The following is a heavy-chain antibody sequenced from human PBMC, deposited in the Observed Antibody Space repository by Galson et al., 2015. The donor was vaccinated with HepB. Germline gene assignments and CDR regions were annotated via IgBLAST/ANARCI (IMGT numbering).Heavy chain of an antibody. CDR1: GYTFTSYY. V-gene: IGHV1-46*03. D-gene: IGHD6-19*01. Sequence: SVKVSCKASGYTFTSYYMHWVRQAPGQGLEWMGIINPSGGSTSYAQKFQGRVTMTRDTSTSTVYMELSSLRSEDTAVYYCARGPLSIAVAGSTDNDYWGQGTLVTVSS. CDR2: INPSGGST. J-gene: IGHJ4*02. CDR3: ARGPLSIAVAGSTDNDY.